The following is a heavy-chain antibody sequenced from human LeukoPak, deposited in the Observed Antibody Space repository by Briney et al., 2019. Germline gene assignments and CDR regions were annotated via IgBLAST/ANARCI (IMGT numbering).Heavy chain of an antibody. CDR2: IYYSGST. V-gene: IGHV4-39*01. Sequence: PSETLSLTCTVSGGSISSSSYYWGWIRQPPGKGLEWIGSIYYSGSTYYNPSLKSRVTISVDTSKNQFSLKLSPVTAADTAVYYCARHSYEYYDFWSGYSTGNYYYMDVWGKGTTVTVSS. CDR3: ARHSYEYYDFWSGYSTGNYYYMDV. D-gene: IGHD3-3*01. CDR1: GGSISSSSYY. J-gene: IGHJ6*03.